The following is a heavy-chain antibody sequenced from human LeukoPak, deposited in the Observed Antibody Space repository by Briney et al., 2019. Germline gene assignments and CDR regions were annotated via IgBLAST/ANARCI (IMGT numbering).Heavy chain of an antibody. CDR1: GVTVTRNY. Sequence: GGSLRLSCAASGVTVTRNYMNWIRQAPGKGLEWVSYISGSSSYTNYADSVKGRFTISRDNAKNSLYLQMNSLRAEDTAVYYCARGARYSGSYYDYWGQGTLVTVSS. D-gene: IGHD1-26*01. V-gene: IGHV3-11*05. J-gene: IGHJ4*02. CDR3: ARGARYSGSYYDY. CDR2: ISGSSSYT.